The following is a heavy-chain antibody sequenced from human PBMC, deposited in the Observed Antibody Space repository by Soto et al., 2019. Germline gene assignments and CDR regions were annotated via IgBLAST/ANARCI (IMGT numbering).Heavy chain of an antibody. Sequence: QVQLVESGGGVVQPGRSLRLSCAASGFTFSSYAMHWVRQAPGKGLEWVAVISYDGSGKYYADSVKGRFTISRDNSKNTLYLQMNSLRAEDTAVYYCARYIVVVTATYAFDIWGQGTMVTVSS. CDR2: ISYDGSGK. J-gene: IGHJ3*02. CDR3: ARYIVVVTATYAFDI. D-gene: IGHD2-21*02. CDR1: GFTFSSYA. V-gene: IGHV3-30-3*01.